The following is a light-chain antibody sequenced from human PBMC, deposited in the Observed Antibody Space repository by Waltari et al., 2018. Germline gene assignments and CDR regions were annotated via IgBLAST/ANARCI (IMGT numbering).Light chain of an antibody. CDR3: QSFDTSLSHGVV. Sequence: QSILTQPPSVSGAPGQRVTISCTGSSSNIGAGHDVHWYQEFPGTGPKLLIYGNDTRPSGVPDRFSCSKSGTSASLTITGLQAEDEADYYCQSFDTSLSHGVVFGGGTKVTVL. J-gene: IGLJ3*02. CDR2: GND. CDR1: SSNIGAGHD. V-gene: IGLV1-40*02.